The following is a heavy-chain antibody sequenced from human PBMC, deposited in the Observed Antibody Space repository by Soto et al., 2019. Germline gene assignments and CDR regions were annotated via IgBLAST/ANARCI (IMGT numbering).Heavy chain of an antibody. V-gene: IGHV4-4*02. Sequence: PSETLSLTCAVSGGSISSSNWWSWVRQPPGKGLEWIGEIYHSGSTNYNPSLKSRVTMSVDKSKNQFSLKLSSVTAADTAVYYCARTLYGDNVDYWGQGTLVTVSS. D-gene: IGHD4-17*01. CDR1: GGSISSSNW. J-gene: IGHJ4*02. CDR3: ARTLYGDNVDY. CDR2: IYHSGST.